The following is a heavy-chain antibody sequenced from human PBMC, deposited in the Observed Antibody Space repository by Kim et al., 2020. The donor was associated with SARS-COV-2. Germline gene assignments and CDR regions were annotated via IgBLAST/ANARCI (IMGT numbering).Heavy chain of an antibody. CDR2: IYYSGST. CDR1: GGSISSNY. J-gene: IGHJ6*02. V-gene: IGHV4-59*01. Sequence: SETLSLTCTVSGGSISSNYWSWIRQPPGKGLEWIGHIYYSGSTDYNPSLKSRVTISVDTSKNQFSLKLSSVTAADTAVYFCARDGGYRRIIGLDVWGRGTTVTVSS. D-gene: IGHD3-16*01. CDR3: ARDGGYRRIIGLDV.